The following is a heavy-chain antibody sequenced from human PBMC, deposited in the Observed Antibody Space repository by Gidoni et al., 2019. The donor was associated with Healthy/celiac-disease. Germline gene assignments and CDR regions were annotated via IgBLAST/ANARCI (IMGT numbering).Heavy chain of an antibody. D-gene: IGHD1-7*01. CDR1: GYSFTSYL. Sequence: EVQLVQYGAEVKKPGESLKISCKGSGYSFTSYLIGWVRQMPGKGLEWMGIIYPCASDTRYSPSFQGQVTISADKSISTAYLQWSSLKASDTAMYYCARLNHWNYEGPRDYWGQGTLVTVSS. CDR2: IYPCASDT. J-gene: IGHJ4*02. V-gene: IGHV5-51*03. CDR3: ARLNHWNYEGPRDY.